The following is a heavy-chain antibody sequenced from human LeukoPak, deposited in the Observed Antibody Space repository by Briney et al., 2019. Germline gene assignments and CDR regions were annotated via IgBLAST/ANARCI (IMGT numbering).Heavy chain of an antibody. V-gene: IGHV3-48*01. CDR1: GFTFSSYS. CDR3: ARDWDVIKYVGWLDP. Sequence: GGSLRLSCAASGFTFSSYSMNWVRQAPGKGLEWVSYISSSSSTIYYADSVKGRFTISRDNAKNTLYLQMNSLRAEDTAVYYCARDWDVIKYVGWLDPGSQGTLVTVYS. CDR2: ISSSSSTI. J-gene: IGHJ5*02. D-gene: IGHD1-26*01.